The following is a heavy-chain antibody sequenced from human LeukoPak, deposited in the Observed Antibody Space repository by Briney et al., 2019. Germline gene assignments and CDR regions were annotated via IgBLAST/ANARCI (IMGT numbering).Heavy chain of an antibody. CDR2: IVVGSGNT. Sequence: SVKVSCKASGFTFTSSAVQWVRQARGQRLEWIGWIVVGSGNTNYAQKFQERVTITRDMSTSTAYMELSSLRSEDTAVYYCAADIVVVPAADYYYYMDVWGKGTTVTVSS. V-gene: IGHV1-58*01. CDR1: GFTFTSSA. CDR3: AADIVVVPAADYYYYMDV. J-gene: IGHJ6*03. D-gene: IGHD2-2*01.